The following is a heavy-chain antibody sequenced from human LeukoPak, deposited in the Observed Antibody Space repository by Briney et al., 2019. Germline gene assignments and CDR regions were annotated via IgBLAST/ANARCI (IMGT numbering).Heavy chain of an antibody. CDR3: ARDGGGVHDS. CDR2: IWYDGSIK. CDR1: GFTFSSYG. V-gene: IGHV3-33*01. J-gene: IGHJ4*02. D-gene: IGHD3-16*01. Sequence: GGSLRLSCAASGFTFSSYGMHWVRQAPGKGLEWVAVIWYDGSIKYYADSVKGRFTISKDNSKNTLYLQINSLRGEDTAVYYCARDGGGVHDSWGQGTLVTVSS.